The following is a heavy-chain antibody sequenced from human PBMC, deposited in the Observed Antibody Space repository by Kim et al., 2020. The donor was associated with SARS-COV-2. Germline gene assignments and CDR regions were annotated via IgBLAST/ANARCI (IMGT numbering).Heavy chain of an antibody. J-gene: IGHJ4*02. CDR3: AREGAELWFGELPPIRIDY. D-gene: IGHD3-10*01. Sequence: KGRFTISRDNAKNSLYLQMNSLRAEGTAVYYCAREGAELWFGELPPIRIDYWGQGTLVTVSS. V-gene: IGHV3-11*06.